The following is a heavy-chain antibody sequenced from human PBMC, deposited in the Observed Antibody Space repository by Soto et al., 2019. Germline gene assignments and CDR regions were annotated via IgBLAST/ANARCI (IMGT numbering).Heavy chain of an antibody. CDR1: GFTFSSYA. D-gene: IGHD3-3*01. CDR2: ISYDGSNK. J-gene: IGHJ4*02. CDR3: ARDGMFFGVVISSSSDY. Sequence: GGSLRLSCAASGFTFSSYAIHWVRQAPGKGLEWVAVISYDGSNKYYADSVKGRFTISRDNSKNTLYLQMNSLRAEDTAVYYCARDGMFFGVVISSSSDYWGQGTLVTVSS. V-gene: IGHV3-30-3*01.